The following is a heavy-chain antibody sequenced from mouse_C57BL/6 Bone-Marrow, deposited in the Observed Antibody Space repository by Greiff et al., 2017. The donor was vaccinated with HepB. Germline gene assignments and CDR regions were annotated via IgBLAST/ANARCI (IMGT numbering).Heavy chain of an antibody. D-gene: IGHD1-1*01. V-gene: IGHV5-4*01. J-gene: IGHJ3*01. CDR1: GFTFSSYA. CDR3: ARDLPLHYYGRSY. Sequence: EVKLEESGGGLVKPGGSLKLSCAASGFTFSSYAMSWVRQTPEKRLEWVATISDGGSYTYYPDNVKGRFTISRDNAKNNLYLQMSHLKSEDTAMYYCARDLPLHYYGRSYWGQGTLVTVSA. CDR2: ISDGGSYT.